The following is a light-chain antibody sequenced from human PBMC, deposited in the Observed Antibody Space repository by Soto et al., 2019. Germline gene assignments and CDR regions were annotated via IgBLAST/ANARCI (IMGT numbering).Light chain of an antibody. CDR3: QQYNSYSRT. CDR2: DAS. V-gene: IGKV1-5*01. CDR1: QSISSY. Sequence: DIQMTQSPSSLSASVGDRVTITCRASQSISSYLNWYQQKPGKAPKLLIYDASSLESGVPSRFSGSGSGTEFTLTISSLQPDDFATYYCQQYNSYSRTFGQGTRLEIK. J-gene: IGKJ5*01.